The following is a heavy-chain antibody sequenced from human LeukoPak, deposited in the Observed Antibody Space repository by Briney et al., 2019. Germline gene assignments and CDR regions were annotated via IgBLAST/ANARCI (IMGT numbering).Heavy chain of an antibody. D-gene: IGHD1-26*01. CDR2: IYYSGIT. CDR1: GYSISSGYS. J-gene: IGHJ4*02. Sequence: SETLSLTCTVSGYSISSGYSWGWIRQPPGKGLEWIGSIYYSGITYYKSSLKSRVTISVDTSKNQFSLKLSSVTAADTAVYYCARGYGSYKRFDYWGQGTLVTVSS. V-gene: IGHV4-38-2*02. CDR3: ARGYGSYKRFDY.